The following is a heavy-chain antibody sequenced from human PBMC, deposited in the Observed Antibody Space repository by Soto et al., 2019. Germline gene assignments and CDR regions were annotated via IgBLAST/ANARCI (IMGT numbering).Heavy chain of an antibody. Sequence: EVQLAESGGGLVQPGGSLRLSCAASGFTFSSYSMNWVRQAPGKGLEWVSYISSSSSTIYYADSVKGRFTISRDNAKNSLYLQMNSLTDEDTAVYYCARDSQWLVPAWFDPWGKGSLVTVSS. CDR1: GFTFSSYS. CDR3: ARDSQWLVPAWFDP. D-gene: IGHD6-19*01. V-gene: IGHV3-48*02. J-gene: IGHJ5*02. CDR2: ISSSSSTI.